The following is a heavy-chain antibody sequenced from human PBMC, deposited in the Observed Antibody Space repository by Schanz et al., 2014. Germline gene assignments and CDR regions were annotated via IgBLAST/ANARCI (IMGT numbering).Heavy chain of an antibody. CDR1: GFTFSNYG. V-gene: IGHV3-NL1*01. CDR2: IYSGGST. Sequence: QVQLVESGGGVVQPGRSLRLSCAASGFTFSNYGLHWVRQAPGKGLEWVSVIYSGGSTYYADSVKGRFTISRDNSKNTLYLQMNSLRAEDTALYYCASERGYSYGYGAFDIWGQGTMVTVSS. D-gene: IGHD5-18*01. CDR3: ASERGYSYGYGAFDI. J-gene: IGHJ3*02.